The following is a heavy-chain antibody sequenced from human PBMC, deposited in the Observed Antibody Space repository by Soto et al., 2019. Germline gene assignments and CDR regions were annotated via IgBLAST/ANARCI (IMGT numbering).Heavy chain of an antibody. CDR3: ARDRGYSYGYLYFQH. J-gene: IGHJ1*01. V-gene: IGHV1-2*04. CDR2: INPNSGGT. D-gene: IGHD5-18*01. Sequence: VASVKVSCKASGYTFTGYYMRWVRQAPGQGLEWMGWINPNSGGTNYAQKFQGWVTMTRDTSISTAYMELSRLRSDDTAVYYCARDRGYSYGYLYFQHWGQGTLVTSPQ. CDR1: GYTFTGYY.